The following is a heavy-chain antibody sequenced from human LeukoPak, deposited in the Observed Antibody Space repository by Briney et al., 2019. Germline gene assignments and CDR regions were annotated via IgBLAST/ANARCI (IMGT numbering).Heavy chain of an antibody. D-gene: IGHD3-22*01. CDR1: GFTFSSYS. J-gene: IGHJ4*02. V-gene: IGHV3-21*01. CDR3: ARGFSAYYYDSSGPLTDY. CDR2: ISSSSSYI. Sequence: GGSLRLSCAASGFTFSSYSMNWVRQAPGKGLEWVSSISSSSSYIYYADSVKGRFTISRDNAKSSLYLQMNSLRAEDTAVYYCARGFSAYYYDSSGPLTDYWGQGTLVTVSS.